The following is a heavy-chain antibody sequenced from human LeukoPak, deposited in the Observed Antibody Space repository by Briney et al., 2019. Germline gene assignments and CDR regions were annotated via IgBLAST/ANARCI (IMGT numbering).Heavy chain of an antibody. J-gene: IGHJ6*02. D-gene: IGHD3-3*01. CDR1: GYTFTSYA. Sequence: ASVKVSCKASGYTFTSYAINWVRQATGQGLEWMGWMNPNSGNTGYAQKFQGRVTMTRNTSISTAYMELSSLRSEDTAVYYCARGTTIFGRMDVWGQGTTVTVSS. V-gene: IGHV1-8*01. CDR3: ARGTTIFGRMDV. CDR2: MNPNSGNT.